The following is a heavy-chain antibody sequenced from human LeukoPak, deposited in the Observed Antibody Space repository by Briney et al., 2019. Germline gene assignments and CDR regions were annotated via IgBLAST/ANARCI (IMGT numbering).Heavy chain of an antibody. CDR3: AKDLTTLTLGKDY. Sequence: GGSLRFSCAASGFTFSNFGMHWVRQAPGKGLEWVAVISSDGNDKYYANAVKGRFTISRDNSMNTLYLQMNSLRAEDTAIYYCAKDLTTLTLGKDYWGQGTLVTVSS. V-gene: IGHV3-30*18. D-gene: IGHD4-17*01. CDR1: GFTFSNFG. J-gene: IGHJ4*02. CDR2: ISSDGNDK.